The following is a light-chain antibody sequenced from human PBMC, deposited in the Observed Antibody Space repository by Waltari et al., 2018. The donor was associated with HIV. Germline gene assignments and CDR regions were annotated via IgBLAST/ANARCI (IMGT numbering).Light chain of an antibody. CDR3: CSYAGSSTLV. CDR1: SSDVGSYNL. CDR2: EVS. Sequence: QSALTQPASVSGSPGQSITISCTGTSSDVGSYNLVSWYQQHPGKAPKLMLYEVSKRPLGVCNRSSGSKSGNTASVTISGLQAEDEADYYCCSYAGSSTLVFGTGTKVTVL. J-gene: IGLJ1*01. V-gene: IGLV2-23*02.